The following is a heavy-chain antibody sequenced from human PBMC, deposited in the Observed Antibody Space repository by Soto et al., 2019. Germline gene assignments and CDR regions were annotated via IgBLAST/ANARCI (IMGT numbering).Heavy chain of an antibody. Sequence: GSLRLSCAASGFTFSSYAMGWFRQAPGKGLEWVSSISGTYGTHYADSVRGRFTISTDNSKSTLYLHMNSLRAEDTALYYCAKAYSTGWSEGYFDYWGQGTLVTVSS. J-gene: IGHJ4*02. CDR2: ISGTYGT. D-gene: IGHD6-19*01. CDR1: GFTFSSYA. V-gene: IGHV3-23*01. CDR3: AKAYSTGWSEGYFDY.